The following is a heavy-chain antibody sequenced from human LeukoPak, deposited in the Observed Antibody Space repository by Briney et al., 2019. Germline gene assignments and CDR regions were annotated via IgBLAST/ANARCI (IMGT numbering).Heavy chain of an antibody. CDR3: AEGYYGMDV. Sequence: PSETLSLTCTVSGGSISSSSYYWGWIRQPPGKGLEWIGSIYYSGGTYYNPSLKSRVTISVDTSKNQFSLNLSSVTAADTAVYYCAEGYYGMDVWGLGTTVTVSS. J-gene: IGHJ6*02. CDR1: GGSISSSSYY. CDR2: IYYSGGT. V-gene: IGHV4-39*01.